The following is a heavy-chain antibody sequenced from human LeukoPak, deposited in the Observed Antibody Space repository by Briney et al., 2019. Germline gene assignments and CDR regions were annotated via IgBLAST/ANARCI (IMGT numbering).Heavy chain of an antibody. Sequence: ASVKVSCKASGYTFTGYYMHWVRQAPGQGLEWMGWISAYNGNTNYAQKLQGRVTMTRNTSISTAYMELSSLRSEDTAVYYCARAAAAEYFQHWGQGTLVTVSS. V-gene: IGHV1-2*02. CDR3: ARAAAAEYFQH. CDR1: GYTFTGYY. D-gene: IGHD6-13*01. J-gene: IGHJ1*01. CDR2: ISAYNGNT.